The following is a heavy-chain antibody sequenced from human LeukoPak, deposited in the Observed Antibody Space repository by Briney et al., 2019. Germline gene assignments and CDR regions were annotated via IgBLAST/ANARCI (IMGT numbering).Heavy chain of an antibody. D-gene: IGHD4-23*01. CDR1: GGSISSYY. CDR2: IYTSGST. V-gene: IGHV4-59*01. CDR3: ARDRDYGGNFDY. J-gene: IGHJ4*02. Sequence: SETLSLTCTVSGGSISSYYWSWIRQPPGKGLEWIGYIYTSGSTNYNPSLKSRVTISVDASKNQFSLKLSSVTAADTAVYYCARDRDYGGNFDYWGQGTLVTVSS.